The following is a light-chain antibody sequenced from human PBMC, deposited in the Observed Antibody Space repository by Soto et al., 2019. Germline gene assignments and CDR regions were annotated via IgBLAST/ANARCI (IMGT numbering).Light chain of an antibody. CDR3: QQYGGSPRT. CDR1: QSISSNF. Sequence: EIVFTQSPGTLSLSPGEGAALSCRASQSISSNFLAWYQQKRGQAPRLLIHGASNRATGIPDRFSGSGAGTDCTLTITRLEPEDFEVDYCQQYGGSPRTFGQGTKVDI. CDR2: GAS. V-gene: IGKV3-20*01. J-gene: IGKJ1*01.